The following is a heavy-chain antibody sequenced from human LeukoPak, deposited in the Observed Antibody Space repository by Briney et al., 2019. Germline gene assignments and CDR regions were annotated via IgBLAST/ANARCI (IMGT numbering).Heavy chain of an antibody. Sequence: SETLSLTCTVSGGSISSYYWSWIRQPPGKGLEWIGYIYYSGSTNYNPSLKSRVTISVDTSKNQFSLKLSSVTAADTAVYYCARGSRVSSSWYIDYWGQGTLVTVSS. J-gene: IGHJ4*02. V-gene: IGHV4-59*12. CDR1: GGSISSYY. CDR2: IYYSGST. D-gene: IGHD6-13*01. CDR3: ARGSRVSSSWYIDY.